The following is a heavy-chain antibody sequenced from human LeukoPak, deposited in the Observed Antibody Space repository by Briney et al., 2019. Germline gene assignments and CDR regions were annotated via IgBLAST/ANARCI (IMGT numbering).Heavy chain of an antibody. CDR2: IYTSGST. D-gene: IGHD3-22*01. CDR1: GGSICSGTYY. Sequence: PSETLSLTCTVSGGSICSGTYYWNWIRQPAGKGLEWIGRIYTSGSTNYNPSLKSRVTISVDTSKNQFSLKLTSVTAADTPMYYCARDPYDTSANDAFDIWGQGTMVSVSS. J-gene: IGHJ3*02. CDR3: ARDPYDTSANDAFDI. V-gene: IGHV4-61*02.